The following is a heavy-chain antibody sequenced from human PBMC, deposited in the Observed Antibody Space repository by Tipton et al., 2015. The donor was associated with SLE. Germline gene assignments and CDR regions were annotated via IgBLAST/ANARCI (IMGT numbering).Heavy chain of an antibody. CDR1: GGSISGYY. Sequence: TLSLTCTVSGGSISGYYWSWIRQPPGKGLEWIGEINHSGSTNYNPSLKSRVTISVDTSKNQFSLKLSSATAADTAVYYCARDIPPYSSGWYATDYWGQGTLVTVSS. V-gene: IGHV4-34*01. J-gene: IGHJ4*02. CDR3: ARDIPPYSSGWYATDY. CDR2: INHSGST. D-gene: IGHD6-19*01.